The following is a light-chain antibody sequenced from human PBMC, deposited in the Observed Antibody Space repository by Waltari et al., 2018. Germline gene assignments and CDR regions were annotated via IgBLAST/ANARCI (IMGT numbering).Light chain of an antibody. Sequence: QAVVTQEPSLNVLPGGLVTLTCGPSTGAVTSGYYPYWFQQEPGQAPMTLIYDTNNKHSWTPARFSGFLLGGKAALTLSGAQPEDEADYYCMLYYSGSWVFVGGTKLTFL. CDR1: TGAVTSGYY. J-gene: IGLJ2*01. V-gene: IGLV7-46*01. CDR3: MLYYSGSWV. CDR2: DTN.